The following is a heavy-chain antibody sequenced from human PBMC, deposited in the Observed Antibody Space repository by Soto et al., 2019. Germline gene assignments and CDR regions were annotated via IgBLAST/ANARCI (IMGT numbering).Heavy chain of an antibody. CDR1: GGSISSSSYY. CDR3: ARPRGWHTPYCSGSPDKGYYYGVDV. D-gene: IGHD3-10*01. CDR2: IYYSGST. V-gene: IGHV4-39*01. Sequence: SETLSLTCTVSGGSISSSSYYWGWIRQPPGKGLEWIGSIYYSGSTYYNPSLKSRVTISVDTSKNQFSLKLSSVTAADTAVYYFARPRGWHTPYCSGSPDKGYYYGVDVWGQGTTVTVSS. J-gene: IGHJ6*02.